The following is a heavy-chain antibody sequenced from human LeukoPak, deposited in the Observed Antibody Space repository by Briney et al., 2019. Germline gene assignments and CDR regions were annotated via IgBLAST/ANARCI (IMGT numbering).Heavy chain of an antibody. CDR1: GGTFSSYA. D-gene: IGHD5-12*01. V-gene: IGHV1-69*13. Sequence: SVKVSCKASGGTFSSYAISWARQAPGQGLEWMGGIIPIFGTANYAQKFQGRVTITADESTSTAYMELSSLRSEDTAVYYCARDVSGYDFNWFDPWGQGTLVTVSS. J-gene: IGHJ5*02. CDR2: IIPIFGTA. CDR3: ARDVSGYDFNWFDP.